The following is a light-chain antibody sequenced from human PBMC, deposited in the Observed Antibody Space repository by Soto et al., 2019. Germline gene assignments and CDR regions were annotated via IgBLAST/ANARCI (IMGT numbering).Light chain of an antibody. Sequence: EIVLTQSPCTLSLSPGERATLSCRASQSVSSNYLAWHQQKPGQAPRLLIYGASSRATGIPDRFSGSGSGTDFTLTISRLEPEDFAVYYCQQYGTSPGTFGQGTKVEIK. CDR3: QQYGTSPGT. CDR1: QSVSSNY. V-gene: IGKV3-20*01. CDR2: GAS. J-gene: IGKJ1*01.